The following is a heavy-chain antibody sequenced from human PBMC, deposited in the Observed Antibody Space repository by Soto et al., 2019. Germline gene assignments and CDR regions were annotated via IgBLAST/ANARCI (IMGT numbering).Heavy chain of an antibody. CDR3: TTWFHYHYGMDV. D-gene: IGHD3-10*01. J-gene: IGHJ6*02. Sequence: GGSLRLSCAASGFTFSGSAVHWVRQTGKGLEWDGRIGSKPNSYATGYAASVKGRFTISRDDSKNTAYLQMNSLKTEDTAVYYCTTWFHYHYGMDVWGQGTTVTVSS. V-gene: IGHV3-73*01. CDR2: IGSKPNSYAT. CDR1: GFTFSGSA.